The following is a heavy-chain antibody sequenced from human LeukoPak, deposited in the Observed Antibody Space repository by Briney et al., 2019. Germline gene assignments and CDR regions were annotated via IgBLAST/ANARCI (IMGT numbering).Heavy chain of an antibody. Sequence: SETLSLTCTVSGGSISSYYWSWIRQPAGKGLEWIGRIYTSGSTNYNPSLKSRVTMSVDTSKNQFSLKLSSVTAADTAVYYCARSRYCSSTSCSETPPYFDYWGQGTLVTVSS. CDR1: GGSISSYY. D-gene: IGHD2-2*01. J-gene: IGHJ4*02. CDR3: ARSRYCSSTSCSETPPYFDY. V-gene: IGHV4-4*07. CDR2: IYTSGST.